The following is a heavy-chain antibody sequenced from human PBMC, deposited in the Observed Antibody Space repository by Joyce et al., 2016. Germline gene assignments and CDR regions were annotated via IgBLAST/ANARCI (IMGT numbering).Heavy chain of an antibody. J-gene: IGHJ4*02. CDR1: GYSFTTYW. D-gene: IGHD7-27*01. CDR3: ARHIRLGKPPDY. V-gene: IGHV5-51*01. CDR2: IYPGDSDT. Sequence: EVQLVQSGAEVKKPGESLKISCKGSGYSFTTYWIDWVRQMPGKGLEWMGTIYPGDSDTRYSPSFQGQVTASVDTSISADYLQWSSLKDSDTAMYYCARHIRLGKPPDYWGQGTLVTVSS.